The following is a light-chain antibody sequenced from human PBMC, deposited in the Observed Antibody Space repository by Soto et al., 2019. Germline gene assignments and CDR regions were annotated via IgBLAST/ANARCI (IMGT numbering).Light chain of an antibody. Sequence: QSVLTQPPSVSAAPGQKVTISCSGSSSNIGNNYVSWYQQLPGTAPKLLIYDNNKQPSGIPDRFSGSKSGTSATLGITGLQTGDEADYYCGTWDSSLSVYVVFGGGTKVTVL. CDR2: DNN. J-gene: IGLJ2*01. CDR3: GTWDSSLSVYVV. CDR1: SSNIGNNY. V-gene: IGLV1-51*01.